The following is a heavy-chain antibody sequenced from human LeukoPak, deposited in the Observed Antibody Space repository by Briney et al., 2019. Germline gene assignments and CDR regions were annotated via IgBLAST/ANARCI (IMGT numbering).Heavy chain of an antibody. CDR1: GYTFTDYA. Sequence: GASVKVSCKASGYTFTDYAMQRGRQAPRQSLEWMGWINAGNGDTKYSQMIQGRVTITRDTSASTAYMELSSLRSEDTAVYYCARGRWVAPRQGYYLDYWGQGTLVTVSS. D-gene: IGHD5-12*01. J-gene: IGHJ4*02. CDR2: INAGNGDT. CDR3: ARGRWVAPRQGYYLDY. V-gene: IGHV1-3*01.